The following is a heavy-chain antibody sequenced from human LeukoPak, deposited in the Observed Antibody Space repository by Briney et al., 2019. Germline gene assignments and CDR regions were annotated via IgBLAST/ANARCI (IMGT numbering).Heavy chain of an antibody. CDR3: ANSAYCGGDCHDY. V-gene: IGHV3-30-3*01. D-gene: IGHD2-21*01. J-gene: IGHJ4*02. CDR2: ISYDGSNK. CDR1: GFTFSSYA. Sequence: GGSLRLSCAASGFTFSSYAMHWVRQAPGKGLEWVAVISYDGSNKYYADSVKGRFTISRDNSKNTLYLQMNSLRAEDTAVYYCANSAYCGGDCHDYWGQGTLVTVSS.